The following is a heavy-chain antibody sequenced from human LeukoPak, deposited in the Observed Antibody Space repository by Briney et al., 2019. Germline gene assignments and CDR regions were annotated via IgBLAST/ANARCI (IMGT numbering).Heavy chain of an antibody. D-gene: IGHD3-22*01. Sequence: GGSLRLSCAASGFTFSSYSMNWVRQAPGKGLEWVSSISSSSSYIYYADSVKGRFTISRDNAKNSLYLQMNSLRAEDTAVYYCARDDREDYYDSSGYFENWFDPWGQGTLVTVSS. J-gene: IGHJ5*02. CDR1: GFTFSSYS. CDR2: ISSSSSYI. V-gene: IGHV3-21*01. CDR3: ARDDREDYYDSSGYFENWFDP.